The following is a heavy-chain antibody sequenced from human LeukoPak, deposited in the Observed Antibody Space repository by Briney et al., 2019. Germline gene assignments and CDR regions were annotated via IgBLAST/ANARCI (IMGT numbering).Heavy chain of an antibody. V-gene: IGHV3-21*01. Sequence: PGGSLRLSCAASGFTFSSYSMNWVRHAPGKGLEWFSSIISSSSYIYYADSVKGRFTISRDNAKNSLYLQMNSLRAEDTAVYYCAREIVITMVPSPGLDAFDIWGQGTMVTVSS. D-gene: IGHD3-10*01. CDR1: GFTFSSYS. CDR2: IISSSSYI. CDR3: AREIVITMVPSPGLDAFDI. J-gene: IGHJ3*02.